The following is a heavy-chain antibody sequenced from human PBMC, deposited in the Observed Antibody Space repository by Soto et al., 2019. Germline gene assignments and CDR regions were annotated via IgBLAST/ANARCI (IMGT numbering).Heavy chain of an antibody. CDR3: VKDRYVDY. CDR1: GFTFSSYA. J-gene: IGHJ4*02. CDR2: ISSEGAST. V-gene: IGHV3-64D*06. Sequence: GGSLRLSCSVSGFTFSSYAMHWVRQAPGKGLEYVGSISSEGASTYYPDSVKGRFIISRDNSKNTLHLQMSSLRGEDTAVYYCVKDRYVDYWGQGILVTVSS.